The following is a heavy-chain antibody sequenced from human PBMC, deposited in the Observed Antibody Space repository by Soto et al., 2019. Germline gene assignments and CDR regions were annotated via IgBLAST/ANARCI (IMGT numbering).Heavy chain of an antibody. CDR3: ARDGVRGRCNYLDL. CDR1: GGSFSDYA. J-gene: IGHJ4*02. D-gene: IGHD3-10*01. Sequence: QVQLVQSGTEVKKPGSSVRVSCKVSGGSFSDYAITWVRQAPGHGLEWMGGIIPKFPTGEYAKKFQGTVKITADTSTSTVYVEVSRRRHEDTAVYYWARDGVRGRCNYLDLWGQGTQVSVS. V-gene: IGHV1-69*06. CDR2: IIPKFPTG.